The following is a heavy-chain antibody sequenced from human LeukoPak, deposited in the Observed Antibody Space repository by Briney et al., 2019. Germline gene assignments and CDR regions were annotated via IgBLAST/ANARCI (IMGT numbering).Heavy chain of an antibody. D-gene: IGHD2-2*02. Sequence: ASVKVSCKASGYTFTGYYMHWVRQAPGQGLEWMGWINPNSGGTNYAQKFQGRVTMTRDTSISTAYMELGRLRSDDTAVYYCARFQIVVVPAAINWFDPWGQGTLVTVSS. CDR3: ARFQIVVVPAAINWFDP. CDR2: INPNSGGT. J-gene: IGHJ5*02. V-gene: IGHV1-2*02. CDR1: GYTFTGYY.